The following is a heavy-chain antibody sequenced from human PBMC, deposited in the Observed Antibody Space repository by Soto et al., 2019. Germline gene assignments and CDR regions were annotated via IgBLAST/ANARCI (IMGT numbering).Heavy chain of an antibody. V-gene: IGHV2-5*01. CDR3: ARGLATLPVFAFDV. D-gene: IGHD6-6*01. CDR1: GFSFSTSGVG. J-gene: IGHJ3*01. CDR2: IYWSGDE. Sequence: QMTLEESGPTLVKPTQTLTLTCSFSGFSFSTSGVGVGWVRQPPGKALEWLALIYWSGDEHYRPSLKSRLTISKDTSKNQVVLIMTNMDPVDTATYYCARGLATLPVFAFDVWAKGQRSPSLQ.